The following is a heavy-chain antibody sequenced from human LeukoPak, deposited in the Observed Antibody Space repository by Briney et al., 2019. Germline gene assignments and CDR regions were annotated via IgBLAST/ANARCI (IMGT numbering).Heavy chain of an antibody. CDR3: ARDGHRRFHYDNGAYRFDN. Sequence: SETLSLTCTVSGGSISSSSYYWGWIRQPPGKGLEWIGSIHYSGSTYYNPSLKSRVTISVDTSKNQFSLKLSSVTAADTAVYYCARDGHRRFHYDNGAYRFDNWGQGTLVTVSS. D-gene: IGHD3-22*01. J-gene: IGHJ4*02. V-gene: IGHV4-39*07. CDR2: IHYSGST. CDR1: GGSISSSSYY.